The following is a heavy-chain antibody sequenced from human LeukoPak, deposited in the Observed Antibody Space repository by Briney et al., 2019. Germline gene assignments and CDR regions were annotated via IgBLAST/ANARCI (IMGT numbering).Heavy chain of an antibody. J-gene: IGHJ4*02. V-gene: IGHV3-23*01. CDR3: AREGYGVDY. Sequence: GGSLRLSCAASGFTFSSYWMSWVRQAPGKGLEWVSAISGSGGSTYYADSVKGRFTISRDNSKNTLYLQMGSLRAEDMAVYYCAREGYGVDYWGQGTLVTVSS. CDR1: GFTFSSYW. D-gene: IGHD5-12*01. CDR2: ISGSGGST.